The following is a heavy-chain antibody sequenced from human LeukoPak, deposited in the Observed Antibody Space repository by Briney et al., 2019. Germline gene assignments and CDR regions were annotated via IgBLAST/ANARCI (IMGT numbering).Heavy chain of an antibody. CDR2: IYHSGST. J-gene: IGHJ4*02. Sequence: PSETLSLTCTVSGYSISSAYYWGWIRQPSGKGLAWIGSIYHSGSTYYNPSLKSRVTISVDTSKNQFSLKLSSVTAADTAVYYCARDNGLSHFDYWGQGTLVTVSS. CDR1: GYSISSAYY. CDR3: ARDNGLSHFDY. V-gene: IGHV4-38-2*02. D-gene: IGHD6-19*01.